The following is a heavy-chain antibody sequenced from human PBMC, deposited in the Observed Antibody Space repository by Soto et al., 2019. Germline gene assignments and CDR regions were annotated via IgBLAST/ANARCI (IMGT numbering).Heavy chain of an antibody. Sequence: QVQLVESGGGVVQPGRSLRLSCAASGFTFYIYGMHWVRQAPGKGLEWVAVISYDGSNEYYADSVKGRFTISRDNSKNTLYLQMNSLRAEDTAVYYCAKSVAAPIGGYYYYMDVWGKGTTVTVSS. V-gene: IGHV3-30*18. J-gene: IGHJ6*03. CDR1: GFTFYIYG. CDR2: ISYDGSNE. D-gene: IGHD6-19*01. CDR3: AKSVAAPIGGYYYYMDV.